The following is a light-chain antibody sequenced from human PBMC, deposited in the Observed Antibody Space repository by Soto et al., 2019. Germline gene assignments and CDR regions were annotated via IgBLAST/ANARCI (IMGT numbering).Light chain of an antibody. Sequence: NFMLTQPHSVPESPGKTITISCTRSGGSIASNYVQWYQQRPGSSPTTVIYEDDRRPSGVPDRFSGSIDSSSNSASLTISGLRTEDEATYFCQSFDSSDQVFGGGTKVTVL. J-gene: IGLJ3*02. CDR1: GGSIASNY. CDR2: EDD. CDR3: QSFDSSDQV. V-gene: IGLV6-57*01.